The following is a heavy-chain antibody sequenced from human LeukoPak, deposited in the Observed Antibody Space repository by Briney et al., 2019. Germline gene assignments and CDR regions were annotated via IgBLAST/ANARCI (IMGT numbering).Heavy chain of an antibody. CDR1: GVSISSYY. CDR3: ARAVHCSGGSCYFDY. CDR2: IYTSGST. V-gene: IGHV4-4*07. Sequence: KPSETLSLTCTVSGVSISSYYWSWIRQPAGKGLEWIGRIYTSGSTNYNPSLKSRVTMSVDTSKNQFSLKLRSVTAADTAVYYCARAVHCSGGSCYFDYWGQGTLVTVSS. D-gene: IGHD2-15*01. J-gene: IGHJ4*02.